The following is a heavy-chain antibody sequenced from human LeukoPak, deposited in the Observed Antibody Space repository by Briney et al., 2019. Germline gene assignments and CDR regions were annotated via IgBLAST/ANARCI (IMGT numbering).Heavy chain of an antibody. Sequence: GRSLRLSCAASGFTFSSYGMHWVRQAPGKGLEWVAVIWYDGSNKYYADSVKGRFTISRDNSKNTLYLQMISLRAEDTAVYYCARDAHDYGDSNWFDPWGQGTLVTVSS. CDR2: IWYDGSNK. J-gene: IGHJ5*02. V-gene: IGHV3-33*01. CDR1: GFTFSSYG. CDR3: ARDAHDYGDSNWFDP. D-gene: IGHD4-17*01.